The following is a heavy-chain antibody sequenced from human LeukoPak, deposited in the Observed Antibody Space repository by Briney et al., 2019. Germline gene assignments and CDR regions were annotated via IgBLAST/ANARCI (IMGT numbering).Heavy chain of an antibody. D-gene: IGHD6-19*01. V-gene: IGHV3-30*14. CDR1: GFTFSSYA. CDR3: ARLGYSSGWYYYGMDV. Sequence: GGSLRLSCAASGFTFSSYAMHWVRQAPGKGLEWVAVISYDGSNKYYADSVKDRFTISRHNSKNTLYLQMNSLRAEDTAVYYCARLGYSSGWYYYGMDVWGQGTTVTVSS. CDR2: ISYDGSNK. J-gene: IGHJ6*02.